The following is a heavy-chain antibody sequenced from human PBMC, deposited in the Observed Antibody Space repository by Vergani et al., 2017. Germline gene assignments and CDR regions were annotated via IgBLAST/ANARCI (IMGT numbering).Heavy chain of an antibody. Sequence: EVQLLESGGGLVQPGGSLRLSCAASGFTFGSYAMSWVRQAPGKGLEWVSAISGSGGSTYYADSVKGRFTISRDNSKNTLYLQMNSLRAEDTAVYYCAGAVAGTDIYYWGQGTLVTVSS. CDR1: GFTFGSYA. D-gene: IGHD6-19*01. V-gene: IGHV3-23*01. J-gene: IGHJ4*02. CDR2: ISGSGGST. CDR3: AGAVAGTDIYY.